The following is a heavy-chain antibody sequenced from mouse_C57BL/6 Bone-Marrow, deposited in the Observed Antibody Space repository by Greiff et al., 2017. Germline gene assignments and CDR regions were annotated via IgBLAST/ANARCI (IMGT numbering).Heavy chain of an antibody. J-gene: IGHJ2*01. CDR2: ISYDGSN. D-gene: IGHD2-10*01. CDR1: GYSITSGYY. V-gene: IGHV3-6*01. CDR3: ARDLLWSFDY. Sequence: EVKVEESGPGLVKPSQSLSLTCSVTGYSITSGYYWNWIRQFPGNKLEWMGYISYDGSNNYNPSLKNRISITRDTSKNQFFLKLNSVTTEDTATYCCARDLLWSFDYWGQGTTLTVSS.